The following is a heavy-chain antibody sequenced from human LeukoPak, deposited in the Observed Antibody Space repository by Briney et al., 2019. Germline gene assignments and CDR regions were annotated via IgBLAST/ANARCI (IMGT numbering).Heavy chain of an antibody. CDR2: INPNSGGT. D-gene: IGHD3-9*01. J-gene: IGHJ4*02. Sequence: GASVKVSCKASGYTFTGYYMHWVRQAPGQGLERMGRINPNSGGTNYAQKFQGRVTMTRDTSISTAYMELSRLRSDDTAVYYCARVVGVTGYLYWGQGTLVTVSS. CDR3: ARVVGVTGYLY. V-gene: IGHV1-2*06. CDR1: GYTFTGYY.